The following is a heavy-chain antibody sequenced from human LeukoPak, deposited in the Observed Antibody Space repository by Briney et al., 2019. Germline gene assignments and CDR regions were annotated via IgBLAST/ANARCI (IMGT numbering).Heavy chain of an antibody. D-gene: IGHD3-10*01. J-gene: IGHJ6*03. V-gene: IGHV3-23*01. CDR2: ISAGGYYPYYADT. Sequence: GGSLRLSCAAPGFTFNNYVMSWVRQAPGKGLEWVSVISAGGYYPYYADTNYADSVKGRFTISRDNSKNTLYLQMNSLRAEDTAVYYCAKCGIHYGIYYYYMDVWGKGTTVTVSS. CDR1: GFTFNNYV. CDR3: AKCGIHYGIYYYYMDV.